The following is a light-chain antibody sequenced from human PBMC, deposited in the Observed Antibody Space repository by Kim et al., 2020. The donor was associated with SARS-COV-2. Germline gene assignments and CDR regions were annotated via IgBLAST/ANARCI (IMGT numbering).Light chain of an antibody. CDR2: ATS. V-gene: IGKV1-39*01. CDR1: QNIHIY. J-gene: IGKJ2*01. CDR3: QQSYIAPYT. Sequence: GDRVTIYCRESQNIHIYLNWYQQKPGKDPNLLIYATSTLESGVTSRFSGSRSGTTFTLAISSLRPEDFATYYCQQSYIAPYTFGQGTKLEI.